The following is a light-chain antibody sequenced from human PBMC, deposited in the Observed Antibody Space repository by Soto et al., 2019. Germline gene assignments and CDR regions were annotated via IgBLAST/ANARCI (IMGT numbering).Light chain of an antibody. CDR3: QHYGTSTRT. CDR1: QSVSATY. V-gene: IGKV3-20*01. Sequence: EIVLTQSPGTLSLSPGESATLSCRATQSVSATYLAWYQQKPGQAPRLLIYAASSRATDIPDRFSGSGSGTDFTLAISRLEPDDVAVYWCQHYGTSTRTFGQGTKVEIK. J-gene: IGKJ1*01. CDR2: AAS.